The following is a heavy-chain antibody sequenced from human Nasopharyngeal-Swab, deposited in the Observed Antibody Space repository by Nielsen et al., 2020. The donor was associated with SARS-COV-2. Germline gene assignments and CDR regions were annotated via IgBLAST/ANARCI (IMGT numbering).Heavy chain of an antibody. CDR2: IIGRSGKV. CDR3: AKQYSRSDYIYYYGMDV. CDR1: GFTFSTYD. Sequence: GESLKISCAASGFTFSTYDVTWVRQAPGKGLEWVSTIIGRSGKVYYADSVEGRFTISRDDSTNTLFVQMDSLRAEDTAVYYCAKQYSRSDYIYYYGMDVWGQGTTVTVSS. D-gene: IGHD6-6*01. J-gene: IGHJ6*02. V-gene: IGHV3-23*01.